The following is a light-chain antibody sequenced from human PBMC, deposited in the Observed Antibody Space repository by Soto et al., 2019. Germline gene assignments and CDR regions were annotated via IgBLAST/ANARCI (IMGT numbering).Light chain of an antibody. CDR2: SNN. CDR1: SSNIGSNT. J-gene: IGLJ1*01. CDR3: SAWDYSLNAYV. Sequence: QSVLTQPPSASGTPGQRVTISCSGSSSNIGSNTVNWYQQLPGTAPKLLIYSNNQRPSGVPDRFSGSKSDTSASLAISGHESEDDADYYCSAWDYSLNAYVFGIGTKVTVL. V-gene: IGLV1-44*01.